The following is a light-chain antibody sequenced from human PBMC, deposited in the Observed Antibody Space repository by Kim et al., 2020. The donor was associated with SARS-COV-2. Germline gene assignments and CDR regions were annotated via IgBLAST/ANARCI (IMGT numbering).Light chain of an antibody. V-gene: IGKV3-20*01. CDR3: QQFGDSPLT. Sequence: SPGERATLSCMASQSITSINYLACYQQKPGQPPKLLIFGASGRPTGIPDRFSGSGSGTDFTLTINRLEPEDSAVYYCQQFGDSPLTFGGGTKLEI. CDR1: QSITSINY. CDR2: GAS. J-gene: IGKJ4*01.